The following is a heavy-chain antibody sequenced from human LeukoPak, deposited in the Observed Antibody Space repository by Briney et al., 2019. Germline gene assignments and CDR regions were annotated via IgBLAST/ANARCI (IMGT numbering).Heavy chain of an antibody. Sequence: PGGSLRLSCAASGFTFSDHYMSWVRQAPGKGLEWVSSISGSGGSTYYADSVKGRFTISRDNSKTTLYLEMNSLRAEDTAVYYCAKDRPTGMLLFNGDPKGLFDYWGQGTLVTVSS. D-gene: IGHD4-17*01. CDR3: AKDRPTGMLLFNGDPKGLFDY. CDR2: ISGSGGST. J-gene: IGHJ4*02. V-gene: IGHV3-23*01. CDR1: GFTFSDHY.